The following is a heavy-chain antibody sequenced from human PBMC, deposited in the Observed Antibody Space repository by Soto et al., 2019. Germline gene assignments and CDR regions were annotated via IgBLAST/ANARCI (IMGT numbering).Heavy chain of an antibody. Sequence: QVKLVESGGGVVQPGRSLRLSCAASGFNVSAYTMHWVRQAPGKGLEWVAVISSDGNHKYYTYSVKGRFTISRDTSTNTLYRQMNSLRAEDTAVYECARWEQPLFDDWGQGSLVTVSS. CDR2: ISSDGNHK. J-gene: IGHJ4*02. D-gene: IGHD1-26*01. CDR3: ARWEQPLFDD. CDR1: GFNVSAYT. V-gene: IGHV3-30-3*01.